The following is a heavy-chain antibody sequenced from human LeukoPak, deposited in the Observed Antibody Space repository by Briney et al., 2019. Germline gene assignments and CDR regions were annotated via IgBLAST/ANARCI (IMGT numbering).Heavy chain of an antibody. Sequence: GGSLRLSCAASGFTFSSYAMSWVRQAPGKGLEWVSAISGSGGSTYYADSVKGRFTISRDSSKNTLYLQMNSLRAEDTAVYYCAKGPHSNYVPGWFDPWGQGTLVTVSS. V-gene: IGHV3-23*01. CDR1: GFTFSSYA. CDR3: AKGPHSNYVPGWFDP. CDR2: ISGSGGST. D-gene: IGHD4-4*01. J-gene: IGHJ5*02.